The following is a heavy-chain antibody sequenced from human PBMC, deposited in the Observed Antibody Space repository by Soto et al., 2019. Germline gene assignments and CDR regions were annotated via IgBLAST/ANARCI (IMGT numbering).Heavy chain of an antibody. CDR2: IIPIFGTA. D-gene: IGHD3-3*01. J-gene: IGHJ4*02. CDR1: GGTFSSYA. Sequence: GASVKVSCKASGGTFSSYAISWVRQAPGQGLEWMGGIIPIFGTANYAQKFQGRVTITADKSTSTAYMELSSLRSEDTAVYYCARGPPDFWSGYFDYWGQGTLVTVSS. CDR3: ARGPPDFWSGYFDY. V-gene: IGHV1-69*06.